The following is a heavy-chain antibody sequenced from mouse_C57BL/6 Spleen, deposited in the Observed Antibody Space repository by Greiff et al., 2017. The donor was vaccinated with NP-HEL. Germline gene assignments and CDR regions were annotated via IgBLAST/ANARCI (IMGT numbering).Heavy chain of an antibody. CDR3: ARKGDDYYYAMDY. CDR2: INPNNGGT. V-gene: IGHV1-18*01. D-gene: IGHD2-4*01. J-gene: IGHJ4*01. CDR1: GYTFTDYN. Sequence: EVKLMESGPELVKPGASVKIPCKASGYTFTDYNMDWVKQSHGKSLEWIGDINPNNGGTIYNQKFKGKATLTVGKSSSTAYMERRSLTSEDTAVYYCARKGDDYYYAMDYWGQGTSVTVSS.